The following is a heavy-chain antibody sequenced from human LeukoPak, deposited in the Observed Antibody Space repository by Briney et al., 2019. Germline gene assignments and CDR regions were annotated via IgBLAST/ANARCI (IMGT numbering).Heavy chain of an antibody. J-gene: IGHJ6*03. CDR3: ARAATGGLYYYYYYMDV. Sequence: GASVKVSCKASGYTFTSYGISWVRQAPGQGLEWMGWISAYNGNTNYAQKLQGRVTMTTDTSTSTAYMELRSLRSDDTAVYYCARAATGGLYYYYYYMDVWGKGTTVTVSS. V-gene: IGHV1-18*01. CDR2: ISAYNGNT. D-gene: IGHD3-10*01. CDR1: GYTFTSYG.